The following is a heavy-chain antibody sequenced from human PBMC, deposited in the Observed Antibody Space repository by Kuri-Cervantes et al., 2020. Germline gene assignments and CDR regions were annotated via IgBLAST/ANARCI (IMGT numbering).Heavy chain of an antibody. Sequence: SETLSLTCTVSGYPISSGYYWGWIRQPPGKGLEWIGSIYHSGSTYYNPSLKSRVTISVDTSKNQFSLKLSSVTAADTAVYYCARADIAAVYYFDYWGQGTLVTVSS. CDR3: ARADIAAVYYFDY. J-gene: IGHJ4*02. V-gene: IGHV4-38-2*02. CDR2: IYHSGST. D-gene: IGHD6-13*01. CDR1: GYPISSGYY.